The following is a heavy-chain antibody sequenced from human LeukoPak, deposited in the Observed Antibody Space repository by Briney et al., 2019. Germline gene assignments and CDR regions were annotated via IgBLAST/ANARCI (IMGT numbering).Heavy chain of an antibody. CDR2: ISSSSSYI. J-gene: IGHJ4*02. V-gene: IGHV3-21*01. CDR3: AKSVATIREFDY. Sequence: GGSLRLSCAASGFTFSSYSMNRVRQAPGKGLEWVSSISSSSSYIYYADSVKGRFTISRDNAKNSLYLQMNSLRAEDTAVYYCAKSVATIREFDYWGQGTLVTVSS. CDR1: GFTFSSYS. D-gene: IGHD5-12*01.